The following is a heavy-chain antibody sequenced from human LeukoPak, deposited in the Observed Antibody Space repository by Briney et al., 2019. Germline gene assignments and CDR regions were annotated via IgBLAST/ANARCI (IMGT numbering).Heavy chain of an antibody. CDR1: GFTFSSYA. D-gene: IGHD2-2*01. CDR2: ISYDGSNK. V-gene: IGHV3-30-3*01. CDR3: AKDGLVVPAADAGLGH. Sequence: GRSLRLSCAASGFTFSSYAMHWVRQAPGKGLEWVAVISYDGSNKYYADSVKGRFTISRDNSKNTLYLQMNSLRAEDTAVYYCAKDGLVVPAADAGLGHWGQGTLVTVSS. J-gene: IGHJ4*02.